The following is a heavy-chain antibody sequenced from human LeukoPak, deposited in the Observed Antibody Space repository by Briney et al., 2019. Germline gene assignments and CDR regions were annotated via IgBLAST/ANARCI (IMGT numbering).Heavy chain of an antibody. Sequence: GGSLRLSCAASGFTFSSYSMNWVRQAPGKGLEWVSSISSSSSYIYYADSVKGRFTISRDNAKNSLYLQMNSLRAEDTAVYYCARRAFGGVIVPPDYWGQGTLVTVSS. V-gene: IGHV3-21*01. CDR1: GFTFSSYS. J-gene: IGHJ4*02. D-gene: IGHD3-16*02. CDR3: ARRAFGGVIVPPDY. CDR2: ISSSSSYI.